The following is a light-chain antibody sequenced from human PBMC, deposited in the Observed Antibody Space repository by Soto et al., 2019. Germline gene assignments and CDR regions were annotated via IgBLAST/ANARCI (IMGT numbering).Light chain of an antibody. V-gene: IGLV2-14*01. CDR1: SSDVGSYNY. Sequence: QSVLTQPASVSGSPGQSITISCTGTSSDVGSYNYVSWYQQHPVKAPKLMIYDVTNRPSGVSDRFSGSKSGNTASLTISGLQAEDEADYYCRSYTSSITPYVFGTGNKVTV. J-gene: IGLJ1*01. CDR2: DVT. CDR3: RSYTSSITPYV.